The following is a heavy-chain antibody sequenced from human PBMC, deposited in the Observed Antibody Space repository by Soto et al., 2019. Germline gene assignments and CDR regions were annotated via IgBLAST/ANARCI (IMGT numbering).Heavy chain of an antibody. V-gene: IGHV1-3*01. CDR2: INAGNGNT. Sequence: ASVKVSCKASGYTFTSYAMHWVRQAPGQRLEWMGWINAGNGNTKYSQKFQGRLTIIADEYTSTAYMELSSLRSEDTAVYYCARSDYCGGDCYAFLDYWGQGTLVTVSS. CDR1: GYTFTSYA. J-gene: IGHJ4*02. CDR3: ARSDYCGGDCYAFLDY. D-gene: IGHD2-21*02.